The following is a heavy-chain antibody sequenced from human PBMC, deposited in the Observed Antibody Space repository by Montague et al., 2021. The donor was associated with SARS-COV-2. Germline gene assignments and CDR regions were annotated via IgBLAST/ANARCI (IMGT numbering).Heavy chain of an antibody. J-gene: IGHJ6*02. V-gene: IGHV6-1*01. Sequence: CAISGDSVSSNSAAWKWNRQSPSRGLEWLGRAYYRSKWHNDYAESVKSRLTINPDTSKNQISLQLNSVTPEDKAVYYCARGSQVGSWPPTDSGMDDWGQGTMVTVSS. CDR3: ARGSQVGSWPPTDSGMDD. D-gene: IGHD6-13*01. CDR2: AYYRSKWHN. CDR1: GDSVSSNSAA.